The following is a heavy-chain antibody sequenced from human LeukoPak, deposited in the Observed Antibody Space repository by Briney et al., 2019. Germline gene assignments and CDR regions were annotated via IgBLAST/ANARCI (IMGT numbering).Heavy chain of an antibody. D-gene: IGHD4-11*01. V-gene: IGHV3-33*01. CDR3: ARDAQRGFDYSNSLKN. CDR2: IWSDSTNR. Sequence: GGSLRLSCAVSGFIFSHHGMHWVRQAPGKGLEWVAVIWSDSTNRFYTDSVKGRFTISRDNTQNTVFIQMNSLRVKDTVIYYCARDAQRGFDYSNSLKNWGHGTLVTVSS. J-gene: IGHJ4*01. CDR1: GFIFSHHG.